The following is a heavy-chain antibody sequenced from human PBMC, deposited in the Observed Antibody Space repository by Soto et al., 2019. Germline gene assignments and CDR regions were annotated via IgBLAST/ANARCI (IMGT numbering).Heavy chain of an antibody. V-gene: IGHV3-30*18. D-gene: IGHD5-12*01. CDR2: ISYDGSNK. CDR1: GFTFSSYG. J-gene: IGHJ4*02. Sequence: ESGGGVVQPGRSLRLSCAASGFTFSSYGMHWVRQAPGKGLGWVAVISYDGSNKYYADSVKGRFTISRDNSKNTLYLQRNSLRAEDTAVYYCAKDLDYPYYFDYWGQGTLVTVSS. CDR3: AKDLDYPYYFDY.